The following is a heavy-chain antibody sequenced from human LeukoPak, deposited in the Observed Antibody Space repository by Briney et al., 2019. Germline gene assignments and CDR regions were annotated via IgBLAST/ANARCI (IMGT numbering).Heavy chain of an antibody. D-gene: IGHD1-1*01. CDR2: INPNSGGT. J-gene: IGHJ6*03. CDR1: GYTFTGYY. V-gene: IGHV1-2*02. CDR3: ARVVENYYYYYMDV. Sequence: ASVKVSCKASGYTFTGYYMHWVRQAPGQGLEWMGWINPNSGGTNYAQKFQGRVTMTRDTSISTAYMELSRLRSDDTAVYYRARVVENYYYYYMDVWGKGTTVTVSS.